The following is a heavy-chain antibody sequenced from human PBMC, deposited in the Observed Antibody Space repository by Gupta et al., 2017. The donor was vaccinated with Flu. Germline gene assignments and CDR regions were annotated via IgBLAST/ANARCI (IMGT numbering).Heavy chain of an antibody. V-gene: IGHV1-24*01. CDR2: FDPEDGET. CDR3: ATGGLRYSGSYLTFDY. CDR1: GYTLTALS. J-gene: IGHJ4*02. D-gene: IGHD1-26*01. Sequence: QVQLVQSGAEVKKPGASVKVSCKVSGYTLTALSMHWVRQAPGKGLEWMGGFDPEDGETIYAQKFQGRVTMTEDTSTDTAYMELSSLRSEDTAVYYCATGGLRYSGSYLTFDYWGQGTLVTVSS.